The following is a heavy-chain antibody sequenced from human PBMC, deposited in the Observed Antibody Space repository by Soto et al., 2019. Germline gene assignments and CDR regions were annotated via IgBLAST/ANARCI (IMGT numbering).Heavy chain of an antibody. D-gene: IGHD1-20*01. CDR3: ARHVGDNWNYYYYMDV. V-gene: IGHV4-39*01. Sequence: PSETLSLTCTVSGGSISSSSYYWGWIRQPPGKGLEWIGSIYYSGSTYHNPSLKSRVTISVDTSKNQFSLKLSSVTAADTAVYYCARHVGDNWNYYYYMDVWGKGTTVTVSS. CDR2: IYYSGST. CDR1: GGSISSSSYY. J-gene: IGHJ6*03.